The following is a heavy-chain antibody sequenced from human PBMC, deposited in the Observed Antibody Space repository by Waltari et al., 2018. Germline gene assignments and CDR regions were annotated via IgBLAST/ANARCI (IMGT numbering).Heavy chain of an antibody. Sequence: QVQLVQSGSELKKPGASVKISCKASGYTFTSYPMNWVRQAPGQGLECVGWINTGAGNPTYAQGFTGRFVFSLDTSVSTAYLQISSLQAEDTAVYYCARDRMWLESWGQGTLVTVSS. V-gene: IGHV7-4-1*02. CDR3: ARDRMWLES. D-gene: IGHD6-19*01. CDR1: GYTFTSYP. J-gene: IGHJ4*02. CDR2: INTGAGNP.